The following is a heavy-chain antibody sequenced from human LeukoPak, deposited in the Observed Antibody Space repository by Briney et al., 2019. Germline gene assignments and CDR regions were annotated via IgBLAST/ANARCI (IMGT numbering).Heavy chain of an antibody. J-gene: IGHJ5*02. V-gene: IGHV3-21*01. D-gene: IGHD6-19*01. CDR3: ARDSIAVAGYNWFDP. Sequence: GGSLRLSCAASGFTFSSYSMIWVRQAPGKGLEWVSSISSSSSYIYYADSVKGRFTISRDNAKNSLYLQMNSLRAEDTAVYYCARDSIAVAGYNWFDPWGQGTLVTVSS. CDR1: GFTFSSYS. CDR2: ISSSSSYI.